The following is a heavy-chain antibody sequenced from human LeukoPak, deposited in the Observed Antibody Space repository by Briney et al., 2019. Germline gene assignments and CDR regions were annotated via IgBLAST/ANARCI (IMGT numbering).Heavy chain of an antibody. CDR3: ARDGYYYGSGNYVDV. V-gene: IGHV4-34*01. CDR1: GGSFSGYY. J-gene: IGHJ6*03. Sequence: SETLSLTCAVYGGSFSGYYWSWIRQPPGKGLEWIGEINHSGSTNYNPSLKSRVTMSVDTSKNQFSLKLSSVTAADTAVYYCARDGYYYGSGNYVDVWGKGTTVTISS. D-gene: IGHD3-10*01. CDR2: INHSGST.